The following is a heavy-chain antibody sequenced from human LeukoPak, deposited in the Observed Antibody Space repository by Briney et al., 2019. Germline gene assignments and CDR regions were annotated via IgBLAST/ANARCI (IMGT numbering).Heavy chain of an antibody. CDR2: MYYSGIT. V-gene: IGHV4-61*03. D-gene: IGHD6-6*01. CDR1: GGSVSSGTYY. Sequence: KPSETLSLTCTVSGGSVSSGTYYWSWIRQPPGKGLEWIGYMYYSGITNYNPSLQGRVTILVDTSKNHFSLKLRSVTASDTAVYYRARLSVAAEYYFDYWGQGTLVTVSS. J-gene: IGHJ4*02. CDR3: ARLSVAAEYYFDY.